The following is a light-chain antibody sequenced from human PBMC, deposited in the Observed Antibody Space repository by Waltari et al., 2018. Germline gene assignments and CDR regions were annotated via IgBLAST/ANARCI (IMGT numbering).Light chain of an antibody. CDR1: QSLLYSSNNKNS. CDR3: QQYYTTPLT. CDR2: WAA. V-gene: IGKV4-1*01. Sequence: DIVMTQSPDSLAVSLGERATINCKSSQSLLYSSNNKNSLTWYQQKPGQPPKLALYWAATRGSGVPDRFSGSGSGTDFTLTISSLQAEDVAVYYCQQYYTTPLTFGQGTKVEIK. J-gene: IGKJ1*01.